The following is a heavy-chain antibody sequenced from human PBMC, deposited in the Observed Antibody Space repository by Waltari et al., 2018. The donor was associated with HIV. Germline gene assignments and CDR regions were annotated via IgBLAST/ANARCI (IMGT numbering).Heavy chain of an antibody. D-gene: IGHD3-16*01. Sequence: QVHLQESGPGLVKPSETLSLPCTVSGDSISVRSSYLRWIRQPPGAGLEWIASIFYSGSTSYNPSLRSRLILSVDTSKNQLTLKLASVTAADTAVYYCGRPLRGGAYDFWGQGILVTVSS. CDR2: IFYSGST. V-gene: IGHV4-39*01. CDR3: GRPLRGGAYDF. CDR1: GDSISVRSSY. J-gene: IGHJ4*02.